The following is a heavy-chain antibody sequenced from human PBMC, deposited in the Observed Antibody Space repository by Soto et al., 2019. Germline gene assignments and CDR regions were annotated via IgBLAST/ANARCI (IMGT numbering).Heavy chain of an antibody. Sequence: QVQLVQSGAEVKKPGASVKVSCKASGYTFTSYGISWVRRAPGQGLEWMGWISPYNGNTNYAQKLQGRVTMTTHTSTSTAYMELRSLRSADTAVYYCARDEAALTFDPWGQGILVSVSS. CDR1: GYTFTSYG. D-gene: IGHD6-13*01. J-gene: IGHJ5*02. V-gene: IGHV1-18*01. CDR2: ISPYNGNT. CDR3: ARDEAALTFDP.